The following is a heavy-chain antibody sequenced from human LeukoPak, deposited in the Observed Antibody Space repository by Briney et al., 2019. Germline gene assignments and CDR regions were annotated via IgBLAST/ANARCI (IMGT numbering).Heavy chain of an antibody. J-gene: IGHJ4*02. V-gene: IGHV4-34*01. CDR2: INHSGST. Sequence: TASETLSLTCAVYGVSFSGYYWSWIRQPPGKGLEWIGEINHSGSTNYNPSLKSRVTISVDTSKNPFSLKLISVTAADTAVYYCARGRSVWGQGTLVTVSS. CDR1: GVSFSGYY. CDR3: ARGRSV.